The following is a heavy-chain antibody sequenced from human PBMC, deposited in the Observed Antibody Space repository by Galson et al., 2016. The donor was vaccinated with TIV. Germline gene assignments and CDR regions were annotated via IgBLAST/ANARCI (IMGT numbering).Heavy chain of an antibody. D-gene: IGHD3-16*01. Sequence: LRLSCAASGFTFSSYKMNWVRQAPGKGLEWVSSISSMSSYTHYADSVKGRVTISRDNANNSLYLQMNSLRAEDTAVYYCARDGARVGAHDAFDIWGQGTMVTVSS. V-gene: IGHV3-21*01. J-gene: IGHJ3*02. CDR3: ARDGARVGAHDAFDI. CDR1: GFTFSSYK. CDR2: ISSMSSYT.